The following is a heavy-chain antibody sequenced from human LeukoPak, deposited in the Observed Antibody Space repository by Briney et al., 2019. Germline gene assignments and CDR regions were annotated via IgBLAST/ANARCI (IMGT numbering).Heavy chain of an antibody. V-gene: IGHV2-5*01. CDR2: IYWNDDD. CDR3: AHLTTNGYYYDH. Sequence: SGPTLVKPTETLTLTCTCSGFSVSSSGVAVGWIRQPPGKALEWLGHIYWNDDDRYSTFLKSRLTITKDTSENQVVLTMTNMDPVDTATYYCAHLTTNGYYYDHWGQGTLVTVSS. J-gene: IGHJ4*02. D-gene: IGHD2-8*01. CDR1: GFSVSSSGVA.